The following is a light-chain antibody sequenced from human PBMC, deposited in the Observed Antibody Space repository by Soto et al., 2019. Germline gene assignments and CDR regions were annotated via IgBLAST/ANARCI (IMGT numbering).Light chain of an antibody. CDR3: SSYTSNFRLV. V-gene: IGLV2-14*01. J-gene: IGLJ1*01. CDR2: EVS. CDR1: SSDIGGYNY. Sequence: ALTQPASVSGSPGQSITISCTGTSSDIGGYNYVSWYQQHPGKAPKLMIYEVSNRPSGVSDRFSGSKSGNTAPLTISGLQAEDDADYYCSSYTSNFRLVFGTGTKVTVL.